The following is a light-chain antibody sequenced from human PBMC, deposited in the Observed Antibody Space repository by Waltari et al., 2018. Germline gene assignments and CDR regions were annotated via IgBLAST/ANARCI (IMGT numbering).Light chain of an antibody. CDR3: CSYAGSSTVV. V-gene: IGLV2-23*01. CDR1: SSDVGSYNL. Sequence: QSALTQPASVSGSPGQSITISCTGTSSDVGSYNLVSWYQQHPGKAPKLMIYEGSKRPSGVSNRFSCPKSGNTASLTISGLQAEDEADYYCCSYAGSSTVVFGGGTKLTVL. J-gene: IGLJ2*01. CDR2: EGS.